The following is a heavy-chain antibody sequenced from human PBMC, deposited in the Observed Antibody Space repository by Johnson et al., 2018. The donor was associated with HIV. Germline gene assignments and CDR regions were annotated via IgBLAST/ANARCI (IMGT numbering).Heavy chain of an antibody. V-gene: IGHV3-66*01. J-gene: IGHJ3*02. CDR1: GFTFSSYA. CDR3: ARSQVAATSEGAFDI. D-gene: IGHD2-15*01. Sequence: EVQLVESGGGLVQPGGSLRLSCAASGFTFSSYAMSWVRQTPGNGLEWVSVIYSGGSTYYADSVKGRFTISRDNSKNTLYLQMNSLRAEDTAVYYCARSQVAATSEGAFDIWGQGTMVTVSS. CDR2: IYSGGST.